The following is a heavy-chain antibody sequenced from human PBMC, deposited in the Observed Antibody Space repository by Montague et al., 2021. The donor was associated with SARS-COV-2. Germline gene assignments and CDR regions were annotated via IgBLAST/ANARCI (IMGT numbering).Heavy chain of an antibody. CDR3: ARVGRQQLVRLSGMDV. J-gene: IGHJ6*02. D-gene: IGHD6-13*01. CDR1: GGSISSSSYY. CDR2: IYHSGST. Sequence: SETPSLTCTVSGGSISSSSYYWGWIRQPPGKGLEWIGSIYHSGSTYYNPSLKSRVTISVDTSKNQFSLKLSSVTAADTAVYYCARVGRQQLVRLSGMDVWGQGTTVTVSS. V-gene: IGHV4-39*07.